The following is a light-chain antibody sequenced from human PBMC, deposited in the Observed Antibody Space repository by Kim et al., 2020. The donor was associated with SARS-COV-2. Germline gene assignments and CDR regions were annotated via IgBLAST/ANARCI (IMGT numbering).Light chain of an antibody. V-gene: IGLV3-1*01. CDR1: KLGDKY. J-gene: IGLJ1*01. Sequence: VSPGQTASITCSGDKLGDKYACWYQQKPGQSTVLVIYQDSKRPAGIPERFSGSNAGNTATLTISGTQAMDEADYYCQAWDSSTYVFGTGTKVTVL. CDR2: QDS. CDR3: QAWDSSTYV.